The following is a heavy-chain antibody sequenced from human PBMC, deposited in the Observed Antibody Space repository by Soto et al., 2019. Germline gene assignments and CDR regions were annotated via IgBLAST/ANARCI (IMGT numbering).Heavy chain of an antibody. D-gene: IGHD3-3*01. CDR2: IYYSGST. Sequence: ASETLSLTCTVSGGSISSSSYYWGWIRQPPGKGLEWIGSIYYSGSTYYNPSLKSRVTISVDTSKNQFSLKLSSVTAADTAVYYCARSSWSGLNYGMDVWGKGTTVTVSS. CDR3: ARSSWSGLNYGMDV. V-gene: IGHV4-39*01. J-gene: IGHJ6*04. CDR1: GGSISSSSYY.